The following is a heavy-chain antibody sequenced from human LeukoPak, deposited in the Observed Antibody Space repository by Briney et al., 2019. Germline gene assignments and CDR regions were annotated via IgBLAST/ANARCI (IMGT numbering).Heavy chain of an antibody. D-gene: IGHD2-2*01. CDR3: AREGYCSSSTCRNYFDY. J-gene: IGHJ4*02. Sequence: SETLSLTCAVSGYSISSGYYWGWIRQPPGKGLEWIGSIYHSGSTYYNPSLKSRVTISVDTSKNQFSLKLSSVTAADTAVYYCAREGYCSSSTCRNYFDYWGQGNLVTVSS. V-gene: IGHV4-38-2*02. CDR1: GYSISSGYY. CDR2: IYHSGST.